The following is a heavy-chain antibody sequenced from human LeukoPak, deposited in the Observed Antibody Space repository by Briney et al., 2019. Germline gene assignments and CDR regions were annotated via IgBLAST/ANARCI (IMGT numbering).Heavy chain of an antibody. V-gene: IGHV1-69*13. J-gene: IGHJ4*02. CDR1: GGTFSSYA. D-gene: IGHD3-3*01. Sequence: SVKASCKASGGTFSSYAISWVRQAPGQGLEWMEGIIPIFGTANYAQKFQGRVTITADESTSTAYMELSSLRSEDTAVYYCARDEEYYDFWSGYFGYWGQGTLVTVSS. CDR3: ARDEEYYDFWSGYFGY. CDR2: IIPIFGTA.